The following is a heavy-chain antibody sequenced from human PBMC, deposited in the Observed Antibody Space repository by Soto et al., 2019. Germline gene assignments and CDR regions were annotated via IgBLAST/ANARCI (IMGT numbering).Heavy chain of an antibody. CDR3: ASIRYHDISGAMEV. D-gene: IGHD3-22*01. Sequence: PSETLSLTCSVSGGSTSSADYSWALTGQPPVKALAWLGTIYYSGSTYYNPSLKSRVAMSIDTSNNQFTLEMRHVPAADTAVYYRASIRYHDISGAMEVWGQADTVTVS. J-gene: IGHJ6*02. V-gene: IGHV4-39*01. CDR2: IYYSGST. CDR1: GGSTSSADYS.